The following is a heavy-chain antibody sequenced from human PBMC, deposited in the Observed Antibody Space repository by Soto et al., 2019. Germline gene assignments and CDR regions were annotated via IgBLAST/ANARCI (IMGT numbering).Heavy chain of an antibody. CDR1: GYSCTSYR. J-gene: IGHJ4*02. V-gene: IGHV5-10-1*01. D-gene: IGHD4-17*01. CDR2: IDPTDSHT. CDR3: ARQPGHDYGDYAD. Sequence: EFLKISFKGSGYSCTSYRIGWVRQMPGKGLEWMGTIDPTDSHTNYTPSFQGHVTFSAGKSISTAYLQWSSLKATDTAMYYCARQPGHDYGDYADWGQGTLVTVSS.